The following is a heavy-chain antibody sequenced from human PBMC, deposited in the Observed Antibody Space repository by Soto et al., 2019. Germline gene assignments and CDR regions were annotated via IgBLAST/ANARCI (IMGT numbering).Heavy chain of an antibody. Sequence: EVQLLESGGGLVQPGGSLRLSCAASGFTFSNYAMSWVRQAPGKGLEWVSTISGSGGSTYCVDSVKGRFTISRDNSNNTLYLHMNTLRAEDTAIYYCAKGSSRGWNYNYYHMDAWGQGTTVTVSS. CDR2: ISGSGGST. J-gene: IGHJ6*02. D-gene: IGHD6-19*01. CDR3: AKGSSRGWNYNYYHMDA. CDR1: GFTFSNYA. V-gene: IGHV3-23*01.